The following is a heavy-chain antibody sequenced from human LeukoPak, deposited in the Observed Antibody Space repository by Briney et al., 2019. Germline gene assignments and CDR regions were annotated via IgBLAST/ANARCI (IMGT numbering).Heavy chain of an antibody. V-gene: IGHV3-23*01. CDR1: GFTFSSYG. Sequence: GESLRLSCAASGFTFSSYGMSWVRQAPGKGLEWVSAISVSGDSTYYADSVKGRFTISRDNSKNTLYLQMNSLRAEDTAVYYCARDRMGIDYWGQGTLVTVSS. J-gene: IGHJ4*02. CDR3: ARDRMGIDY. CDR2: ISVSGDST. D-gene: IGHD1-26*01.